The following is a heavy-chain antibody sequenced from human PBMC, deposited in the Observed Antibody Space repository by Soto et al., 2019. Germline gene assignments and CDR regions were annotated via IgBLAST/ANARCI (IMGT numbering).Heavy chain of an antibody. CDR1: GYTFTSYA. D-gene: IGHD3-10*01. Sequence: AASVKVSCKASGYTFTSYAMHWVRQAPGQRLEWMGWINAGNGNTKYSQMFQGRVTITRDTSASTAYMELSSLRSEDTAVYYCASSIRITMVRGVIIRDPWFDPWGQGTLVTVSS. CDR3: ASSIRITMVRGVIIRDPWFDP. V-gene: IGHV1-3*01. J-gene: IGHJ5*02. CDR2: INAGNGNT.